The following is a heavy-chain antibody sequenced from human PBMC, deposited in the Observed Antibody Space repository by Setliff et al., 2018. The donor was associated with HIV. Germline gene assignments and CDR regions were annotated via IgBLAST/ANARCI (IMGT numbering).Heavy chain of an antibody. CDR3: ARGPGCSGGSCYLGFDY. V-gene: IGHV3-30*04. J-gene: IGHJ4*02. D-gene: IGHD2-15*01. CDR1: GFTFSSHA. CDR2: VFYDGSNK. Sequence: GGSLRLSCAASGFTFSSHAMHWVRQAPGKGLEWVAMVFYDGSNKYYTDSVQGRITISRDNSENMLYLRMNSLRAEDTAVYFCARGPGCSGGSCYLGFDYWGQGTLVTVSS.